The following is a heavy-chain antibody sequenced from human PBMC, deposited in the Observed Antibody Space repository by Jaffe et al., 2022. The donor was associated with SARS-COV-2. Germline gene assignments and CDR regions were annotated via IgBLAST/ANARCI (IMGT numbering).Heavy chain of an antibody. Sequence: QVQLQESGPGLVKPSQTLSLTCTVSGGSISSGDYYWSWIRQPPGKGLEWIGYIYYSGSTYYNPSLKSRVTISVDTSKNQFSLKLSSVTAADTAVYYCARDVSLLYDFWRGSEDGMDVWGQGTTVTVSS. V-gene: IGHV4-30-4*01. CDR1: GGSISSGDYY. J-gene: IGHJ6*02. D-gene: IGHD3-3*01. CDR3: ARDVSLLYDFWRGSEDGMDV. CDR2: IYYSGST.